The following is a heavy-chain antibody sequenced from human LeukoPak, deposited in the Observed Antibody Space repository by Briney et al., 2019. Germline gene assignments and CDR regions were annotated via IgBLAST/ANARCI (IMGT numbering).Heavy chain of an antibody. Sequence: SETLSLTCTVSGGSISSSSYYWGWIRQPPGKGLEWIGSIYYSGSTYYNPSLKSRVTISIDTSKDQFSLKLSSVTAADTAVYYCARTVKLYYFDYWGQGTLVTVSS. D-gene: IGHD4-17*01. CDR2: IYYSGST. CDR3: ARTVKLYYFDY. J-gene: IGHJ4*02. V-gene: IGHV4-39*07. CDR1: GGSISSSSYY.